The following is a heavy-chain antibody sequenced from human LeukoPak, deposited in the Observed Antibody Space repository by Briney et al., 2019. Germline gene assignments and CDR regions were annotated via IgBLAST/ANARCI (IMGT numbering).Heavy chain of an antibody. CDR2: IIPIFGTA. V-gene: IGHV1-69*06. CDR3: ARAPQDIVVVPAPFAEYFQH. D-gene: IGHD2-2*01. Sequence: SVKVSCKASGGTFSSYAISWVRQAPGQGLEWMGGIIPIFGTANYAQKFQGRVTITADKSTSTAYMELSSLRSEDTAVYYCARAPQDIVVVPAPFAEYFQHWGQAPWSPSPQ. CDR1: GGTFSSYA. J-gene: IGHJ1*01.